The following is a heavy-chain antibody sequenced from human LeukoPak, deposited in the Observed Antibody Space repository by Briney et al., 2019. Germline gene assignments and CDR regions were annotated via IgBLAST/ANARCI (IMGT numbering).Heavy chain of an antibody. Sequence: WETLSLTCTVTGASIRSSSFYWGWVRPPPGKGREWIGSVFFSGNTYYNSSLKGRITVSVDKSKNQFSLALSSVTASDTAVYYCSNLRRYWGQGKLVTVSS. CDR1: GASIRSSSFY. J-gene: IGHJ4*02. V-gene: IGHV4-39*01. D-gene: IGHD3-16*02. CDR2: VFFSGNT. CDR3: SNLRRY.